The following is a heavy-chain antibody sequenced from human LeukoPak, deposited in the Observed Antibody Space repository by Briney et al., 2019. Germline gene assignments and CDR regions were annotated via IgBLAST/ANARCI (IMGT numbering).Heavy chain of an antibody. V-gene: IGHV4-39*07. CDR1: GGSISSNNFY. Sequence: SETLSLTCTVSGGSISSNNFYGGLIRQPPGKGLEWIGSIYSGGSTYYNPSLKSRVTISVDTSKNQFSLKLSSVTAADTAVYYCAREGMTTVTTRAFDIWGQGTMVTVSS. CDR3: AREGMTTVTTRAFDI. CDR2: IYSGGST. J-gene: IGHJ3*02. D-gene: IGHD4-17*01.